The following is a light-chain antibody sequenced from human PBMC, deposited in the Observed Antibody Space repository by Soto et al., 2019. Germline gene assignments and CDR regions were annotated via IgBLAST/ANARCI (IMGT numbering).Light chain of an antibody. CDR3: QQYYSSIT. Sequence: AIRMTQSPSSLSASTGDRVTITCRASQGISSYLAWYQQRPGKAPKLLIYAASTLQSGVPSRFSGSGSGTDFNLTISGLQSEDFATSYCQQYYSSITFGPGTKVDIK. J-gene: IGKJ3*01. CDR1: QGISSY. V-gene: IGKV1-8*01. CDR2: AAS.